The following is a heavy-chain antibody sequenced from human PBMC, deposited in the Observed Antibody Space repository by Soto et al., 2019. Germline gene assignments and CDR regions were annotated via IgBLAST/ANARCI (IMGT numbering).Heavy chain of an antibody. CDR1: GGSISSGGYS. J-gene: IGHJ4*02. Sequence: QLQLQESGSGLVKPSQTLSLTCAVSGGSISSGGYSWSWMRQPPGKGLEWIGYIYHSGSTYYNPSLXSXXPISVDRSKNQFSLRLSSVTAADTAVYYCASVPDYWGQGTLVTVSS. D-gene: IGHD2-2*01. V-gene: IGHV4-30-2*01. CDR2: IYHSGST. CDR3: ASVPDY.